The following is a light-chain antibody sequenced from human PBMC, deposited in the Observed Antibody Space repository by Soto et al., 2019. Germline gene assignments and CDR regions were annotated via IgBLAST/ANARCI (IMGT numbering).Light chain of an antibody. CDR2: KAS. Sequence: DIQMTQSPSTLPASLGDRVTITCRAGQSISSWLAWYQQKPGKAPKLLIYKASSLESGVPSWLSGSGSGTEFTLTISSLQPDDFATYYCQQYNTYWTFGQGTKVDIK. J-gene: IGKJ1*01. V-gene: IGKV1-5*03. CDR1: QSISSW. CDR3: QQYNTYWT.